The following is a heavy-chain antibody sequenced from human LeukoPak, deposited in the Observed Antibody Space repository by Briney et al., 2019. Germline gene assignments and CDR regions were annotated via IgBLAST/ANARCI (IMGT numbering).Heavy chain of an antibody. Sequence: GASVKVSCKASGYTFTSYDINWARQATGQGLEWMGWMNPNSGNTGYAQKFQGRVTMTRNTSISTAYMELSSLRSEDTAVYYCARGLRLKRWLQFYYFDYWGQGTLVTVSS. J-gene: IGHJ4*02. CDR2: MNPNSGNT. D-gene: IGHD5-24*01. CDR1: GYTFTSYD. V-gene: IGHV1-8*01. CDR3: ARGLRLKRWLQFYYFDY.